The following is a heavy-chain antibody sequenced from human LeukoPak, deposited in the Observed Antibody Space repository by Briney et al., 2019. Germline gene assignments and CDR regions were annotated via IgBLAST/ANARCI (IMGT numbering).Heavy chain of an antibody. Sequence: SETLSLTCTVSGGSISSYYWSWIRQPPGKGLEWIGYIYYSGNTNYNPSLKSRVTISVDTSKNQFSLKLSSVTAADTAVYYCARGRYCSGGSCYSAPYMDVWGKGTTVTISS. CDR3: ARGRYCSGGSCYSAPYMDV. D-gene: IGHD2-15*01. V-gene: IGHV4-59*01. J-gene: IGHJ6*03. CDR2: IYYSGNT. CDR1: GGSISSYY.